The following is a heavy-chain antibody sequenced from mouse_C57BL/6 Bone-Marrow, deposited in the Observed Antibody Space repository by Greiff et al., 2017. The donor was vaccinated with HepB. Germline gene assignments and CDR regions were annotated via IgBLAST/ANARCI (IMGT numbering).Heavy chain of an antibody. Sequence: EVMLVESGGDLVKPGGSLKLSCAASGFTFSSYGMSWVRQTPDKRLEWVATISSGGSYTYYPDSVKGRFTISRDNAKNTHYLQMSSLKSEDTAMYYCARPGDYYGSSYVWCAYWGQGTLVTVSA. D-gene: IGHD1-1*01. J-gene: IGHJ3*01. CDR1: GFTFSSYG. V-gene: IGHV5-6*01. CDR3: ARPGDYYGSSYVWCAY. CDR2: ISSGGSYT.